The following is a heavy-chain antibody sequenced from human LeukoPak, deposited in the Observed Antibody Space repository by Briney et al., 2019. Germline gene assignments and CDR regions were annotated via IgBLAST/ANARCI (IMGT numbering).Heavy chain of an antibody. D-gene: IGHD1-26*01. V-gene: IGHV1-69*13. Sequence: SVKVSCKASGGTFSSYAISWVRQAPGQGLEWMGGILPIFGTANYAQKFQGRVTITADHSTSTAYMELSSLRSEDTAVYFCARDVGATVVFDIWGQGTVVTVSS. J-gene: IGHJ3*02. CDR1: GGTFSSYA. CDR3: ARDVGATVVFDI. CDR2: ILPIFGTA.